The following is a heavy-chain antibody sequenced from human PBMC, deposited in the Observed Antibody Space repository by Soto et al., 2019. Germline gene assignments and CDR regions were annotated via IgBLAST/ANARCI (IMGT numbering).Heavy chain of an antibody. CDR2: IKQDGSEK. D-gene: IGHD2-2*01. J-gene: IGHJ3*02. CDR3: ARGGYCSSTSCYVHAFDI. CDR1: GFPFSSYW. V-gene: IGHV3-7*01. Sequence: PGGSQRLSCAASGFPFSSYWMSWVRQAPGKGLEWVANIKQDGSEKYYVDSVKGRFTISRDNAKNSLYLQMNSLRAEDTAVYYCARGGYCSSTSCYVHAFDIWGQGTMVTVSS.